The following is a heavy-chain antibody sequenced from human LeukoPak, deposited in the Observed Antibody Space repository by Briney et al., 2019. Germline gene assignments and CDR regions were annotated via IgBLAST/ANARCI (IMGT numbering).Heavy chain of an antibody. V-gene: IGHV3-7*01. J-gene: IGHJ4*02. CDR2: INQDGSRK. Sequence: GSLRLSCVTSEFIFSAFWMSWVRQAPGKGLEWVAYINQDGSRKHYVGSVEGRFTVSRDNAKNALYLQTNSLRAEDTAVYYCARLWGDATIFDFWGQGTLVTVSS. D-gene: IGHD5-12*01. CDR1: EFIFSAFW. CDR3: ARLWGDATIFDF.